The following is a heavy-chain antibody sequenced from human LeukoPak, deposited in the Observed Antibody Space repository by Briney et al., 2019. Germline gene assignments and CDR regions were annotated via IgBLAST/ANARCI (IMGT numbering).Heavy chain of an antibody. D-gene: IGHD6-19*01. V-gene: IGHV3-11*06. CDR3: ASAGSGLY. J-gene: IGHJ4*02. Sequence: GRSLRLSCAASGFTFSDYYMSWIRQAPGKGLEWVSYISTSGNYIKDAGSVKGRFTISRDNAKNSLFLRMSSLRDEDTAVYYCASAGSGLYWGQGTLVTVSS. CDR1: GFTFSDYY. CDR2: ISTSGNYI.